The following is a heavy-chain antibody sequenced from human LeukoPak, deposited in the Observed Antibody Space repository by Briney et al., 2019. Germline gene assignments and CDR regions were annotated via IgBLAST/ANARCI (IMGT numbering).Heavy chain of an antibody. D-gene: IGHD6-13*01. Sequence: GGSLRLSCAASGFTFSNYYIDWVRQAPGKGLEWVSSISSSSSYIYYADSVKGRFTISRDNAKNSLYLQMNSLRAEDTAVYYCARDAAAAGNWGQGTLVTVSS. CDR3: ARDAAAAGN. CDR2: ISSSSSYI. V-gene: IGHV3-21*01. J-gene: IGHJ4*02. CDR1: GFTFSNYY.